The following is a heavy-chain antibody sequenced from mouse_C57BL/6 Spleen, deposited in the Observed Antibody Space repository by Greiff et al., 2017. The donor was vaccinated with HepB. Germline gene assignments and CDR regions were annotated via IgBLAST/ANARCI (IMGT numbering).Heavy chain of an antibody. J-gene: IGHJ2*01. Sequence: VQLQQSGPELVKPGASVKISCKASGYTFTDYYMNWVKQSHGKSLEWIGDINPNNGGTSYNQKFKGKATLTVDKSSSTAYMELRSLTSEDSAVYYCASSWGYYRGYFDYWGQGTTLTVSS. CDR2: INPNNGGT. V-gene: IGHV1-26*01. D-gene: IGHD2-3*01. CDR3: ASSWGYYRGYFDY. CDR1: GYTFTDYY.